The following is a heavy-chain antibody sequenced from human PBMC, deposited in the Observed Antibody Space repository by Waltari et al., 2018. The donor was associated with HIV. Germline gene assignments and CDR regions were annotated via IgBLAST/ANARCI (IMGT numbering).Heavy chain of an antibody. Sequence: QVQLQQWGAGLLKPSETLSLTCAVYGGSFSGYYWSWIRQPPGKGLEWIGEINHSGSTNYNPSLKSRVTISVDTSKNQFSLKLSSVTAADTAVYYCARVLDSSGYYLDYWGQGTLVTVSS. CDR1: GGSFSGYY. D-gene: IGHD3-22*01. CDR2: INHSGST. J-gene: IGHJ4*02. V-gene: IGHV4-34*01. CDR3: ARVLDSSGYYLDY.